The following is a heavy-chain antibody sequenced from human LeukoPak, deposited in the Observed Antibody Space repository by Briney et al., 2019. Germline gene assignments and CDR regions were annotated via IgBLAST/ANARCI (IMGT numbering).Heavy chain of an antibody. D-gene: IGHD2-15*01. CDR1: GFTFSSYS. J-gene: IGHJ3*01. V-gene: IGHV3-48*04. CDR3: ARSFNVVGSRGFAFDV. CDR2: ISSSSSTI. Sequence: PGGSLRLSCAASGFTFSSYSMNWVRQAPGKGLEWVSYISSSSSTIYYADSVKGRFTISRDNAKNSLYLQMNSLRADDMAVYYCARSFNVVGSRGFAFDVWGQGTMVTVSS.